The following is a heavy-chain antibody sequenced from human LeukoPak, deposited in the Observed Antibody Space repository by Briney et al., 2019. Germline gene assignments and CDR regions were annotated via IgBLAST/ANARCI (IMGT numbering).Heavy chain of an antibody. CDR2: IIPIFGTA. CDR1: GGTYSSYA. Sequence: ASVKVSCKASGGTYSSYAISWVRQVPGQGLEWMGGIIPIFGTANYAQKFQGRVTITADESTSTAYMELSSLRSEDTAVYYCARDDLTGYSQRFDYWGQGTLVTASS. CDR3: ARDDLTGYSQRFDY. V-gene: IGHV1-69*13. D-gene: IGHD3-9*01. J-gene: IGHJ4*02.